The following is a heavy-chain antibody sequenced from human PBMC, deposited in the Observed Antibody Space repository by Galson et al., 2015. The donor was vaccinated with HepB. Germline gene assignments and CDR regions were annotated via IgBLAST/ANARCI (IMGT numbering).Heavy chain of an antibody. V-gene: IGHV1-18*01. Sequence: PVKVSCKASGYTYTSYGISWVRQAHGQGLEWMGWSSAYNGNTNYAQKLQGRVTITTDTSTSTAYMELRSLISDDTAVYYCARGGYSISWLNSYYYYYMDVWVKGTTVTVSS. J-gene: IGHJ6*03. D-gene: IGHD6-13*01. CDR1: GYTYTSYG. CDR2: SSAYNGNT. CDR3: ARGGYSISWLNSYYYYYMDV.